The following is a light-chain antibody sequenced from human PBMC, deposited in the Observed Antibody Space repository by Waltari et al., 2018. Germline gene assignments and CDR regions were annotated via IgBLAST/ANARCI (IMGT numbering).Light chain of an antibody. Sequence: QSALTQPASVSGSPGQSITLSCTGTSRDVGGYNYVSWYQQPPGKAPKLMIYEVSNRPSGVSNRFSGSKSGNTASLTISGLQAEDEADYYCSSYTSSSSEVFGGGTKLTVL. V-gene: IGLV2-14*01. CDR3: SSYTSSSSEV. CDR1: SRDVGGYNY. J-gene: IGLJ3*02. CDR2: EVS.